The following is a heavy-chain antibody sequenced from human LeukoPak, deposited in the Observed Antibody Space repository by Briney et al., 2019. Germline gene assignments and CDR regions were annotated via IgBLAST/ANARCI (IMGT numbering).Heavy chain of an antibody. CDR2: ISYDGSNK. CDR1: GCIFNNYG. D-gene: IGHD3-10*01. J-gene: IGHJ4*02. V-gene: IGHV3-30*03. Sequence: GGSLRLSCAASGCIFNNYGLIWVRQAPGKGLEWVAVISYDGSNKYYADSVKGRFTISRDNSKNTLYLQMNSLRAEDTAVYYCARGVHGSGSPPFDYWGQGTLVTVSS. CDR3: ARGVHGSGSPPFDY.